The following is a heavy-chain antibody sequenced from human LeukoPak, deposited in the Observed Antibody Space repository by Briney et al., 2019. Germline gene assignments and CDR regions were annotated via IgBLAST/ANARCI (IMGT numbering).Heavy chain of an antibody. D-gene: IGHD3-10*01. CDR2: ISSSSSTI. CDR3: ARDGGHLLLWFWGTYFDY. Sequence: GGSLRLSCAASGFTFSSYSMNWVRQAPGKGLEWVSYISSSSSTIYYADSVKGRFTISRDNSKNTLYLQMNSLRAEDTAVYYCARDGGHLLLWFWGTYFDYWGQGTLVTVSS. J-gene: IGHJ4*02. CDR1: GFTFSSYS. V-gene: IGHV3-48*01.